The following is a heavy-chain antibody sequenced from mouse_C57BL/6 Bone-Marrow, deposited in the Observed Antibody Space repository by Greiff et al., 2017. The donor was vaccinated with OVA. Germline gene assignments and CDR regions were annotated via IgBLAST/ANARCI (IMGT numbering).Heavy chain of an antibody. V-gene: IGHV14-4*01. Sequence: EVKLQESGAELVRPGASVKLSCTASGFNIKDDYMHWVKERPEQGLEWIGWIDPENGDTEYASKLQGKATITADTSSKTVYLHLSSLTSEDTAVYYCTTYRYWGQGTTLIVSS. J-gene: IGHJ2*01. CDR3: TTYRY. CDR2: IDPENGDT. CDR1: GFNIKDDY.